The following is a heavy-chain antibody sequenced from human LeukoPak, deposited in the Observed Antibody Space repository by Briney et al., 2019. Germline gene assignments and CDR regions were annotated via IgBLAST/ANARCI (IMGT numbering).Heavy chain of an antibody. V-gene: IGHV3-48*02. CDR3: ARDLTSSGSL. J-gene: IGHJ4*02. Sequence: GGSLRLSCAASGFTFSRYSMNWVRQAPGKGLEWVSYISSSSSTVYYADSVKGRLTISRDNAKNSLYLQMNSLRDEDTAVYYCARDLTSSGSLWGQGTLVTVSS. CDR1: GFTFSRYS. D-gene: IGHD6-19*01. CDR2: ISSSSSTV.